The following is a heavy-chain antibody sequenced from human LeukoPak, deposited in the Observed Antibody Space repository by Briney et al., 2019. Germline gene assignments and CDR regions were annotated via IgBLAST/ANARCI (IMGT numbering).Heavy chain of an antibody. J-gene: IGHJ4*02. D-gene: IGHD1/OR15-1a*01. V-gene: IGHV4-59*08. CDR2: IYYSGST. CDR3: ARQRGLEQGGRYFDY. Sequence: SETLSLTCTVSGGSISSYYWSWIRQPPGKGLEWIGYIYYSGSTNYNPSLKSRVTISVDTSKNQFSLKLSSVTAADTAVYYCARQRGLEQGGRYFDYWGQGTLATVSS. CDR1: GGSISSYY.